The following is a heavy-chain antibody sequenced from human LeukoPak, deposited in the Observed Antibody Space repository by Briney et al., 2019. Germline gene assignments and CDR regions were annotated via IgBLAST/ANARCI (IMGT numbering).Heavy chain of an antibody. V-gene: IGHV1-46*01. CDR2: INPSGGST. Sequence: ASVKVSCKASGYTFTSYYMHWVRQAPGQGLEWMGIINPSGGSTSYAQKFQGRVTMTRDTSTSTVYMELSSLRSEDTAVYYCARVRYDSSGWKNWYFDLWGRGTLVTVSS. D-gene: IGHD3-22*01. J-gene: IGHJ2*01. CDR3: ARVRYDSSGWKNWYFDL. CDR1: GYTFTSYY.